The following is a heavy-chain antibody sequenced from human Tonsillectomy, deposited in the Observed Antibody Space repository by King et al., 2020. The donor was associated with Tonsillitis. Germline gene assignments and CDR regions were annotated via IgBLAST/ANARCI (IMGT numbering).Heavy chain of an antibody. V-gene: IGHV1-69*01. J-gene: IGHJ6*02. CDR1: GGTFNNYG. CDR3: ARRGIINYGMDV. CDR2: IIPIFVAT. Sequence: VQLVQSGAEVKKPGSSLKFSCKASGGTFNNYGISWVRQAPGQGLEWMGGIIPIFVATNYAQKFQGRVTITADESTMTAYMELSSLRSDDTAVYYCARRGIINYGMDVWGQGTTVIVSS. D-gene: IGHD2-15*01.